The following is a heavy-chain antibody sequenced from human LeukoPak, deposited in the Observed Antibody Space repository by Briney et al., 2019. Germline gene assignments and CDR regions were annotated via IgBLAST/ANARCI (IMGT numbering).Heavy chain of an antibody. J-gene: IGHJ2*01. CDR2: IDSGGNT. CDR3: ARVGYCSGGSCPWYFDL. Sequence: GSLRLSCAASGFTVSSNYMSWVRQAPGKGLEWVSTIDSGGNTYYADSVKGRFTISRDNSKNTLYLQMNSPRAEDTAVYYCARVGYCSGGSCPWYFDLWGRGTLVTVSS. CDR1: GFTVSSNY. D-gene: IGHD2-15*01. V-gene: IGHV3-53*01.